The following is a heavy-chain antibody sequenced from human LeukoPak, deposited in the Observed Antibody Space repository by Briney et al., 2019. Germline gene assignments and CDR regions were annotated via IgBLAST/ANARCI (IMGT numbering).Heavy chain of an antibody. CDR1: GFTFSSYW. J-gene: IGHJ4*02. CDR2: INSDGSST. CDR3: AKDQETYYYGSGSYYGAYDY. Sequence: GGSLRLSCAASGFTFSSYWMHWVRQAPGKGLVWVSRINSDGSSTSYADSVKGRFTISRDDSKNTLYLQMNSLRAEDTAMYYCAKDQETYYYGSGSYYGAYDYWGQGTPVTVSS. V-gene: IGHV3-74*01. D-gene: IGHD3-10*01.